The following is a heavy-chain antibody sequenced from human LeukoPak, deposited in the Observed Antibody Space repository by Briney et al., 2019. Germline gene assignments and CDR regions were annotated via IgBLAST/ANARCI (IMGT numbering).Heavy chain of an antibody. J-gene: IGHJ4*02. CDR2: ISYDGSNK. CDR3: AGSYDSSGFSDY. CDR1: GFTFSSYG. D-gene: IGHD3-22*01. V-gene: IGHV3-30*03. Sequence: PGGSLRLSCAASGFTFSSYGMHWVRQAPGKGLEWVAVISYDGSNKYYADSVKGRFTISRDNAKNSLYLQMNSLRAEDTAVYYCAGSYDSSGFSDYWGQGTLVTVSS.